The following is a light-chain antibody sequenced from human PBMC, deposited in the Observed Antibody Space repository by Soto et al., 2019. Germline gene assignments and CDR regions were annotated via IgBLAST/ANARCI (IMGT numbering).Light chain of an antibody. CDR3: QQYDSSPRT. J-gene: IGKJ4*01. Sequence: EIVLTQSPGTLSLSPGERATLSCRASQNIRNYLAWYQHKPGQAPRLLIYDASSRATGIPDRFSGSGSGTDFPLTISRLEPEDFAVYYCQQYDSSPRTFGGGTKVEIK. CDR1: QNIRNY. CDR2: DAS. V-gene: IGKV3-20*01.